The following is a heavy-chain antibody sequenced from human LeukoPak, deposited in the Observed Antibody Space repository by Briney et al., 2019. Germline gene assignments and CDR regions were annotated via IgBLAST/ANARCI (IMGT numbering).Heavy chain of an antibody. CDR1: GYTFTSYG. Sequence: SVKVSCKASGYTFTSYGISWVRQAPGQGLEWMGRIIPILGIANYAQKFQGRVTITADKSTSTAYMELSSLRSEDTAVSYCARDYYGSGSYYKGGYYFDYWGQGTLVTVSS. J-gene: IGHJ4*02. CDR2: IIPILGIA. CDR3: ARDYYGSGSYYKGGYYFDY. V-gene: IGHV1-69*04. D-gene: IGHD3-10*01.